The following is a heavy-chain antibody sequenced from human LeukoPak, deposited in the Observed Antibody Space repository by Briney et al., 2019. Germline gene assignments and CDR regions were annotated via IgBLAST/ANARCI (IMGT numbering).Heavy chain of an antibody. CDR1: GFTFTNAW. D-gene: IGHD3-10*01. V-gene: IGHV3-15*01. Sequence: GGSLRLSCAASGFTFTNAWMNWVRQAPGKGLEWVGRIKSKGDGGTTDYAAPVKGRFTISRDDSKNTLYLKMNSLKTEDTAVYYCTTAGALLAYWGQGTLVTVSS. J-gene: IGHJ4*02. CDR3: TTAGALLAY. CDR2: IKSKGDGGTT.